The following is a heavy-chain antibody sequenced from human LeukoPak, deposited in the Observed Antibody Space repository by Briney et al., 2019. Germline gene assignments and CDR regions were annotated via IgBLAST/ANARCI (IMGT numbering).Heavy chain of an antibody. CDR3: ARDMGFEYSSSLTYY. CDR1: GYTFTSYG. V-gene: IGHV1-18*01. CDR2: ISAYNGNT. Sequence: PGASVKVSCKASGYTFTSYGISWVRQAPGQGLEWVGWISAYNGNTNYAQKLQGRVTMTTDTSTSTAYMELRSLRSDDTAVYYCARDMGFEYSSSLTYYWGQGTLVTVSS. D-gene: IGHD6-6*01. J-gene: IGHJ4*02.